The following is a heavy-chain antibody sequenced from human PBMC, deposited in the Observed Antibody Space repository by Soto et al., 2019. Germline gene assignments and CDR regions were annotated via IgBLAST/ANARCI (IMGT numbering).Heavy chain of an antibody. J-gene: IGHJ4*02. CDR2: FNPNSGDT. D-gene: IGHD2-2*01. CDR1: GYTFTAYS. Sequence: GASVKVSCKASGYTFTAYSMHWVRQAPGQGLEWIGWFNPNSGDTVYAEKFQGRVTLTRDTSISTAYMDSLRAEDTAVYYCAKDRDYPRDQFHYWGQGTLVTVSS. CDR3: AKDRDYPRDQFHY. V-gene: IGHV1-2*02.